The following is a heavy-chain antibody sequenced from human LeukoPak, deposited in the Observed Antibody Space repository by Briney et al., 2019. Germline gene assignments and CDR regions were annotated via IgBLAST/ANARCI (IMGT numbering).Heavy chain of an antibody. D-gene: IGHD4-23*01. CDR2: IYYSGST. V-gene: IGHV4-39*01. Sequence: SETLSLPCTVSGGSISSSSYYWGWIRQPPGKGLEGIGSIYYSGSTYYNPSLKSRVTISVDTSKNQFSLKLTSVTAADTAVYYGAAPVGSYYYYYYMDVWGKGTTVTVSS. CDR3: AAPVGSYYYYYYMDV. CDR1: GGSISSSSYY. J-gene: IGHJ6*03.